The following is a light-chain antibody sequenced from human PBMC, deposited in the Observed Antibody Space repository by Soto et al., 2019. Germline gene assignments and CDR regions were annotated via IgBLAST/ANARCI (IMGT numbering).Light chain of an antibody. CDR1: QSIRTW. CDR3: QQYNAN. V-gene: IGKV1-5*01. J-gene: IGKJ2*01. Sequence: DIQMTQSPSTLSASVGDRVTITCRASQSIRTWLAWYQEKPGKAPKLLIYDGSSLGSGVPSRFSGSGSGTEFALTISSLQPEDFATYYCQQYNANFGQGTRLEIK. CDR2: DGS.